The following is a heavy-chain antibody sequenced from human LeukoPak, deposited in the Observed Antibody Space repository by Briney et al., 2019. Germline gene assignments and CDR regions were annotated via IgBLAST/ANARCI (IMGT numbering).Heavy chain of an antibody. CDR2: ISSSSNTI. V-gene: IGHV3-48*04. CDR1: GFPFSRYS. J-gene: IGHJ4*02. Sequence: GGSLRLSCAASGFPFSRYSVNWVRQAPGKGLEWVSYISSSSNTIYYADSVKGRFTISKDNAKNTVYLQMNNLRAEDTAVYYCVSFYETYWGRGTLVTVSS. D-gene: IGHD2-2*01. CDR3: VSFYETY.